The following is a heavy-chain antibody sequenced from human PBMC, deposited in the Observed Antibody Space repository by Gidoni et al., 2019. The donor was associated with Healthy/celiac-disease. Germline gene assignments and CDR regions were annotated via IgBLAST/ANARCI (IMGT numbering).Heavy chain of an antibody. D-gene: IGHD2-15*01. V-gene: IGHV3-11*01. CDR3: ARDTIVVVVAEYYYYYGMDV. CDR1: GFTFSDSH. CDR2: ISSSGSTI. J-gene: IGHJ6*02. Sequence: QVQLVASGGGLVKRGGSVRLFCAASGFTFSDSHVSWIRQAPGKGLEWVSYISSSGSTIYYTDSVKGRFTISRDNAKNILYLQMNSLRAEDTTVYYCARDTIVVVVAEYYYYYGMDVWGQGTTVTVSS.